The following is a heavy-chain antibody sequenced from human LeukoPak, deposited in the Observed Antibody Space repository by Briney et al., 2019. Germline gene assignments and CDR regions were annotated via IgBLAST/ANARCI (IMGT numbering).Heavy chain of an antibody. CDR1: GFTLSSYL. D-gene: IGHD3-16*02. CDR3: ARGGYSAGFDI. J-gene: IGHJ3*02. Sequence: QAGGSLRLSCAACGFTLSSYLMHWLRPAPGKGLVWVSRIENDGSTTTYAASVKGRFTISRDNAKNTLYLQMNSLRAEDTAVYYCARGGYSAGFDIWGQRTMVTVSS. V-gene: IGHV3-74*01. CDR2: IENDGSTT.